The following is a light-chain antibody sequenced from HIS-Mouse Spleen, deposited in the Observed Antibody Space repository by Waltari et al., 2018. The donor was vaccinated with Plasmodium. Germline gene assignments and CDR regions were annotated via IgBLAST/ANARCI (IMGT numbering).Light chain of an antibody. J-gene: IGLJ2*01. CDR2: QDS. Sequence: SYELTQPPSVSVSPGQTASITSSGDKSGYKYACWYQQKPGQSPVRVIYQDSNRPSGIAERFAGSNSGNTATLTISGTQAMDEADYYCQAWDSSTVVFGGGTKLTVL. CDR3: QAWDSSTVV. CDR1: KSGYKY. V-gene: IGLV3-1*01.